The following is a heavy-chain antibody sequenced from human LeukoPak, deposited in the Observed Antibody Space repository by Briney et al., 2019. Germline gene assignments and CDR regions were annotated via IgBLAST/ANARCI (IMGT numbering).Heavy chain of an antibody. V-gene: IGHV4-61*02. CDR3: AREGLNMVRGVIPKEAWGWFNP. CDR2: IYTSGST. Sequence: SETLSLTCTVSGGSISRGSYYWNWIRQPAGEGLEWLGRIYTSGSTNYNPSLKSRSTISVDTSKNQFALKLSSVTAADTAVYYCAREGLNMVRGVIPKEAWGWFNPWGQGTLVTVSS. J-gene: IGHJ5*02. CDR1: GGSISRGSYY. D-gene: IGHD3-10*01.